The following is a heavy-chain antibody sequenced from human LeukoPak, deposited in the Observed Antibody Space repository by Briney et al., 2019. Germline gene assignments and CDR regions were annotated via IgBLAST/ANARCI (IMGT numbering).Heavy chain of an antibody. CDR1: GYSISSSSYY. CDR3: ASLPSLGSSFDY. Sequence: SETLSLTCTVSGYSISSSSYYWGWIRQPPGKGLEWIGSIYYSGSTYYNPSLKSRVTISVDTSKNQFSLKLSSVTAADTAVYYCASLPSLGSSFDYWGQGTLVTVSS. J-gene: IGHJ4*02. V-gene: IGHV4-39*01. D-gene: IGHD3-16*01. CDR2: IYYSGST.